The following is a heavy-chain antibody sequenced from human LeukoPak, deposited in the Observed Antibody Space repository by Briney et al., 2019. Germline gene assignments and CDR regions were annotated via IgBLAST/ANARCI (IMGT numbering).Heavy chain of an antibody. V-gene: IGHV3-48*01. CDR3: ARADSSGYYHPIN. J-gene: IGHJ4*02. CDR1: GFTFSSYV. D-gene: IGHD3-22*01. CDR2: ISSSSSTI. Sequence: GGTLRLSCAASGFTFSSYVMNWVRQAPGKGLEWVSYISSSSSTIYYADSVKGRFTISRDNAKNSLYLQMNSLRAEDTAVYYCARADSSGYYHPINWGQGTLVTVSS.